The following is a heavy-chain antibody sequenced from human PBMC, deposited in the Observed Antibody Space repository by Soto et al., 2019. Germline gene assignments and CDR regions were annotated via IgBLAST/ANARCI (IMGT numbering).Heavy chain of an antibody. J-gene: IGHJ2*01. D-gene: IGHD4-17*01. V-gene: IGHV3-33*01. CDR1: GFTFNSYA. Sequence: QAQLVESGGGVVQPGRSLRLSCAASGFTFNSYAMHWVRQAPGKGLEWVAVIWFDGINKYCVDSVKGRFIISRDNSKNSVFLQMNSLGVEDTAIYYCARESGYGDYAQGRYFHLWGRGTLVTVSS. CDR3: ARESGYGDYAQGRYFHL. CDR2: IWFDGINK.